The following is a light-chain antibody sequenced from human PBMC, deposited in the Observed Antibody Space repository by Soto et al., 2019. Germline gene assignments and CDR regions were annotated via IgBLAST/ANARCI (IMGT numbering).Light chain of an antibody. Sequence: IVLTQYPGTLSLSPGERATLSCRASQSVSSSYLAWYQQKPGQAPRLLIYGVSSRATGIPDRFSGSGSGTDFTLTISRLEPEDFAVYYCQQYGSSPLFTFGPGTKVDIK. CDR2: GVS. CDR1: QSVSSSY. V-gene: IGKV3-20*01. CDR3: QQYGSSPLFT. J-gene: IGKJ3*01.